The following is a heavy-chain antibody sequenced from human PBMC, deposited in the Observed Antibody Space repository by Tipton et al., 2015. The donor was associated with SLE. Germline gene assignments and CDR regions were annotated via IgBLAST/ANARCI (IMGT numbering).Heavy chain of an antibody. CDR3: ARARFRELSPNWFDP. CDR2: IYYSGST. CDR1: GGSISSYY. V-gene: IGHV4-59*08. Sequence: TLSLTCTVSGGSISSYYWSWIRQPPGKGLEWIGYIYYSGSTNYNPSLKSRVTISVDTSKNQFSLKLSSVTAADTAVYYCARARFRELSPNWFDPWGQGTLVTVSS. D-gene: IGHD3-10*01. J-gene: IGHJ5*02.